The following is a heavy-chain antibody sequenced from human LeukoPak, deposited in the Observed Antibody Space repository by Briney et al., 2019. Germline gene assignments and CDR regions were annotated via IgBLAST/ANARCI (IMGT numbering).Heavy chain of an antibody. V-gene: IGHV1-8*01. D-gene: IGHD3-10*01. Sequence: GASVKVSCKASGYTFTSYDINWVRQATGQGLEWMGWMNPNSGNTGYAQKFQGRVTMTRNTSISTAYMELSSLRSEDTAVYYCARVGRNYYGSGSYYRVHWFDPWGQGTLVTVSS. CDR1: GYTFTSYD. J-gene: IGHJ5*02. CDR2: MNPNSGNT. CDR3: ARVGRNYYGSGSYYRVHWFDP.